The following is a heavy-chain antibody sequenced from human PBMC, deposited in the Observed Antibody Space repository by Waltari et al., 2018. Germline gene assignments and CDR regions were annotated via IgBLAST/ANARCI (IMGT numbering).Heavy chain of an antibody. Sequence: QVQLQESGQGLVKPSQTLSLTCTVHGGSTSSGSYYWSWIRQPAGKGLELIWYIYTSGSTNYNPSLQSRVTISVDTSKNQFSLKLSSVTAADTAVYYCARETGDSSSWYWDWFDPWGQGTLVTVSS. CDR1: GGSTSSGSYY. D-gene: IGHD6-13*01. J-gene: IGHJ5*02. CDR2: IYTSGST. CDR3: ARETGDSSSWYWDWFDP. V-gene: IGHV4-61*09.